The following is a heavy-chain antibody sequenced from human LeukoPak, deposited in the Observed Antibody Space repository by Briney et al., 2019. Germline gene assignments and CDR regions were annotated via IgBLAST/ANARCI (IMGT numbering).Heavy chain of an antibody. Sequence: SETLSLTCSVSGYSISSGFHWGWIRQPPGKGLEWIGNFFHTGTTSYNPSLKGRATISVDMPQNHFSLKLDSVTAADTAIYYCVRGVDSWGQGSLVTVSS. J-gene: IGHJ4*02. CDR3: VRGVDS. V-gene: IGHV4-38-2*02. CDR2: FFHTGTT. CDR1: GYSISSGFH.